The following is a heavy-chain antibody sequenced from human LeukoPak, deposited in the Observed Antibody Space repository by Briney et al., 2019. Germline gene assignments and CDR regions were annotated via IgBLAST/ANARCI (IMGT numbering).Heavy chain of an antibody. Sequence: PSETLSLTCAVYGGSVSGYYWSWIRQPAGRGLEWIGEINHSGSTNYNPSLKSRVTISVDTSKNQFSLKLSSVTAADTAVYYCARAHPLIGSTSCSYFDYWGQGTLVTVSS. CDR1: GGSVSGYY. CDR2: INHSGST. D-gene: IGHD2-2*01. J-gene: IGHJ4*02. CDR3: ARAHPLIGSTSCSYFDY. V-gene: IGHV4-34*01.